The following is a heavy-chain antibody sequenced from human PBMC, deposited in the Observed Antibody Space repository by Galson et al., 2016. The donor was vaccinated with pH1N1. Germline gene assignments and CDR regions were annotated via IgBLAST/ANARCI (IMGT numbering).Heavy chain of an antibody. D-gene: IGHD5-12*01. CDR2: ISSSAGST. CDR1: GFTYRTFG. V-gene: IGHV3-23*01. CDR3: AKVNTGYRVTWGSFEF. J-gene: IGHJ2*01. Sequence: SLRLSCAASGFTYRTFGMSWVRQAPGKGLEWVSAISSSAGSTYYADSVKGRFTISRDNSKNTLYLQMNSRRVEDTAVYYCAKVNTGYRVTWGSFEFWSRCTLVTVSS.